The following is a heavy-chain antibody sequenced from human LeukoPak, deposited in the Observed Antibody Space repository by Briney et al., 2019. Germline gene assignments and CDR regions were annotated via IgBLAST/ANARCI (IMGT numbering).Heavy chain of an antibody. CDR3: AKDSILFPGY. CDR1: GFTFSSYW. D-gene: IGHD3-3*01. J-gene: IGHJ4*02. Sequence: GGSLRLSCAASGFTFSSYWMHWVRQAPGKGLEWVSAISGSGGSTYYADSVKGRFTISRDNSKNTLYLQMNSLRAEDTAVYYCAKDSILFPGYWGQGTLVTVSS. V-gene: IGHV3-23*01. CDR2: ISGSGGST.